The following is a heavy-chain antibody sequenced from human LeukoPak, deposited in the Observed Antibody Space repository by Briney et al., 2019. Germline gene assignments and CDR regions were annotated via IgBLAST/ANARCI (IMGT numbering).Heavy chain of an antibody. CDR1: GFTFSSYA. CDR2: ITSSGAAT. D-gene: IGHD3-22*01. V-gene: IGHV3-23*01. Sequence: GGSLRLPCAASGFTFSSYAMSWVRQAPGKGLEWVSSITSSGAATYYADSVKGRFTISRDNSDNTLYPQMNSLRAEDTAVYYCAKDRPNYYGSNGHYYKLNGDCWGQGTLVTVSS. J-gene: IGHJ4*02. CDR3: AKDRPNYYGSNGHYYKLNGDC.